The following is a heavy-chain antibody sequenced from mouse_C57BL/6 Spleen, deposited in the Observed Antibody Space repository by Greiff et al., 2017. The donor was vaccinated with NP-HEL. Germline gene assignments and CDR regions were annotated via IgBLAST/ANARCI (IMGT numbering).Heavy chain of an antibody. CDR3: ARWRDYDGGGFDY. CDR2: INPSSGYT. D-gene: IGHD2-4*01. J-gene: IGHJ2*01. V-gene: IGHV1-4*01. Sequence: VKLQESGAELARPGASVKMSCKASGYTFTSYTMHWVKQRPGQGLEWIGYINPSSGYTKYNQKFKDKATLTAAKSSSTAYLQLSSLTSEDSAVYYCARWRDYDGGGFDYWGQSTTLTVSS. CDR1: GYTFTSYT.